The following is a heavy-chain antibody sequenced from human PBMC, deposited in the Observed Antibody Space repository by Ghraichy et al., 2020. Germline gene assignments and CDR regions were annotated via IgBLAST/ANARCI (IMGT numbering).Heavy chain of an antibody. D-gene: IGHD3-22*01. J-gene: IGHJ4*02. V-gene: IGHV1-18*01. CDR2: ISADDGTT. CDR3: ARDNYDSTAYYPTVDF. CDR1: GFTFTSYG. Sequence: ASVKVSCKTSGFTFTSYGFSWVRQAPGQGLEWIGWISADDGTTKYVQKFQGRVTMTSDRSTTTAYMELRSLRSDDTAVYLCARDNYDSTAYYPTVDFWGQGTLFNVSS.